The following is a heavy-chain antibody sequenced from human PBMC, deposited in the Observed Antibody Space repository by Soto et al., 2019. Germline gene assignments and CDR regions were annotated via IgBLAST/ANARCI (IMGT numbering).Heavy chain of an antibody. D-gene: IGHD6-6*01. CDR3: ARVRIAARTGAYGMDV. J-gene: IGHJ6*02. CDR1: GGSISSYY. V-gene: IGHV4-4*07. Sequence: SETLSLTCTVSGGSISSYYWSWIRQPAGKGLEWIGRIYTSGSTNYNPSLKSRVTMSVDTSKNQFSLKLSSVTAADTAVYYCARVRIAARTGAYGMDVWGQGTTVTVSS. CDR2: IYTSGST.